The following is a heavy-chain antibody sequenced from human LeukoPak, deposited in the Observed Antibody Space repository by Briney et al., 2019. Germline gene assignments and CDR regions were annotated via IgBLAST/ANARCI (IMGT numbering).Heavy chain of an antibody. V-gene: IGHV4-4*07. D-gene: IGHD2-2*01. CDR3: ARGEAVPAAMGDLFDY. CDR1: GVSISSFC. Sequence: SEILSLTCTVSGVSISSFCWSWIRQPATKVLEWIGRVCNSGNTNYNPSLRSRVTMSIDTSKTQLSLDLSSVTAADTDVYHCARGEAVPAAMGDLFDYWGQGTLVTVSS. CDR2: VCNSGNT. J-gene: IGHJ4*02.